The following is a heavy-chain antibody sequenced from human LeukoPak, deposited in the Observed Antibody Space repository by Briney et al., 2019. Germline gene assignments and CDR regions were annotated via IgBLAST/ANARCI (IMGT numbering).Heavy chain of an antibody. CDR3: ARDASLEDTSWWLDS. CDR1: GYTFTSRW. D-gene: IGHD3-3*01. J-gene: IGHJ5*01. V-gene: IGHV1-46*04. CDR2: INPTGSST. Sequence: ASVKVSCKASGYTFTSRWMHWVRRAPGQGPEWLGVINPTGSSTSYAHKLQGRVTMTRDTSTSTDYMELRSLRSDDTAVYYCARDASLEDTSWWLDSWGQGTPVTVSS.